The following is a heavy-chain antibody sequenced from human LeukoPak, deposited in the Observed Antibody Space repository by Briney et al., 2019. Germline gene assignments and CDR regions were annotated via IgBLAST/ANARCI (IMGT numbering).Heavy chain of an antibody. D-gene: IGHD4-11*01. CDR2: INTGGSST. V-gene: IGHV3-74*01. Sequence: PGVSLRLSCAASGFTFSNYWMHWVRQVPGKGLVWVSRINTGGSSTTYADSVKGRFTISRDNAKNTLYLQMNSLRAEDTAVYYCARSNQADDYWGQGTLVTVSS. CDR1: GFTFSNYW. J-gene: IGHJ4*02. CDR3: ARSNQADDY.